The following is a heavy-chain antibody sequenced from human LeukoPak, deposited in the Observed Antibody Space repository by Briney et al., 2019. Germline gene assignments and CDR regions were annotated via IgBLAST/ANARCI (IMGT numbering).Heavy chain of an antibody. V-gene: IGHV3-48*03. J-gene: IGHJ4*02. D-gene: IGHD2/OR15-2a*01. CDR3: ARDWFHAIDY. CDR2: ISSSGSTI. Sequence: GALRLSCAASGFTFSSYEMNWVRQAPGKGLEWVSYISSSGSTIYYADSVKGRFTISRDNAKNTLYLQMNSLRAEDTAVYYCARDWFHAIDYWGQGTLVTVSS. CDR1: GFTFSSYE.